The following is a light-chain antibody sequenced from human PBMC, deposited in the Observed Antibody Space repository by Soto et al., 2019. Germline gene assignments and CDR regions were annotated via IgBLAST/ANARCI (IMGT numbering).Light chain of an antibody. CDR1: QGLRND. CDR3: QQCNSYSPT. V-gene: IGKV1-13*02. Sequence: AIPLTQSPSSLSACVGDGGSMXCRASQGLRNDLDWFQQKPGKAPKRLISAASSLESGVPPRFSGSGSGTAFTRTISSLQPDDFATYYGQQCNSYSPTFGQGTKVDIK. J-gene: IGKJ1*01. CDR2: AAS.